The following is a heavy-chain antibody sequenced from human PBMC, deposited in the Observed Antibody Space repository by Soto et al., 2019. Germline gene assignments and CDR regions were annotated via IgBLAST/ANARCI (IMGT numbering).Heavy chain of an antibody. Sequence: SETLSLTCTVSGGSISSYYWSWIRQPPGKGLEWIGNVYYTGSTIYNPSLRSRVTISVDTSKSQLSLKVTSVTAADTAVYYCAREQRSIVSPWFDPWGQGILVTVSS. J-gene: IGHJ5*02. CDR1: GGSISSYY. D-gene: IGHD2-15*01. V-gene: IGHV4-59*01. CDR2: VYYTGST. CDR3: AREQRSIVSPWFDP.